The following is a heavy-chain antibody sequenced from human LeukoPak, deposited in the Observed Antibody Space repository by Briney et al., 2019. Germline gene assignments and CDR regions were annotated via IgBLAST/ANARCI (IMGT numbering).Heavy chain of an antibody. J-gene: IGHJ4*02. V-gene: IGHV1-18*01. CDR3: ARADEWELESWGYYFDY. Sequence: ASVKVSCKASGYTFTSYGISWVRQAPGQGLEWMGWISAYNGNTNYAQKLQGRVTMTTDTSTSTAYMELRSLRSDDTAVYYCARADEWELESWGYYFDYWGQGTLVTVSS. CDR1: GYTFTSYG. CDR2: ISAYNGNT. D-gene: IGHD1-26*01.